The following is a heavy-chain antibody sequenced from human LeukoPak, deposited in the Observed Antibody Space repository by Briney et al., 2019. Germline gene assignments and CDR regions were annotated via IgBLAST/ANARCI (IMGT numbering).Heavy chain of an antibody. J-gene: IGHJ4*02. Sequence: GASVKVSCKPSGYTFTSYGINWVRQAPGQGGKGLGWINTHNADTNNAQRPQGRAIMTTDTSTSTAYIELKSLRSDDTAGSYFARDPYPYSNDSSGQKSYYFDYWGQGTLVTVSS. D-gene: IGHD3-22*01. CDR3: ARDPYPYSNDSSGQKSYYFDY. CDR2: INTHNADT. CDR1: GYTFTSYG. V-gene: IGHV1-18*01.